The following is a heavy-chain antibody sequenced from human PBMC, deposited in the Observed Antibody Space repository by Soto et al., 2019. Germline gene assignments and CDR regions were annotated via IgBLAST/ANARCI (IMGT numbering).Heavy chain of an antibody. CDR2: INAGNGKT. J-gene: IGHJ6*02. D-gene: IGHD3-3*01. CDR3: AKDFDYSYYAIDV. V-gene: IGHV1-3*01. CDR1: GYSFTSYA. Sequence: QVQLVQSGAGMKKPGASVKVSCKASGYSFTSYAIHWVRQAPGQTLEWMGWINAGNGKTKYSEKLQDRVTISRDTSASTAYMELSSLISEDTAVYYCAKDFDYSYYAIDVWGQGSTVTVSS.